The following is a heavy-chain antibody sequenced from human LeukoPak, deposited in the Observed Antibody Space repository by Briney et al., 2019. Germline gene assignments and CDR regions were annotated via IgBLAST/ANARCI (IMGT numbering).Heavy chain of an antibody. V-gene: IGHV3-21*01. J-gene: IGHJ4*02. D-gene: IGHD2-15*01. Sequence: GGSLRLSCAASGFTFSSYSMNWVRQAPGKGLEWVSSISSSSSYIYYADSVKGRFTISRDNAKNSLYLQMNSLRAEDTAAYYCARDLLRVAVLGYCSGGSCPGVDYWGQGTLVTVSS. CDR3: ARDLLRVAVLGYCSGGSCPGVDY. CDR2: ISSSSSYI. CDR1: GFTFSSYS.